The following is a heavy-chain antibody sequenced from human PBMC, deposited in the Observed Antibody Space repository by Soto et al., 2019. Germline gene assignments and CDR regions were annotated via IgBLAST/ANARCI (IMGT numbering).Heavy chain of an antibody. CDR3: ATLQLGREEVFDS. CDR1: GFTFKTYS. V-gene: IGHV3-48*02. Sequence: GGSLRLSCAASGFTFKTYSMNWVRQAPGKGLEWVSYISETSIAIYYRDTVKGRFTISRDNAKNTLYLQMNSLRDEDTAVYYCATLQLGREEVFDSWGQGTLVTVSS. CDR2: ISETSIAI. J-gene: IGHJ4*02. D-gene: IGHD1-1*01.